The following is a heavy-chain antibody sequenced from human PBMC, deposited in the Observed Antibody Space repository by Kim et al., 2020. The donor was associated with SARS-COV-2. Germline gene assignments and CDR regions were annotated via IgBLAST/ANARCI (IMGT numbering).Heavy chain of an antibody. V-gene: IGHV3-64D*09. J-gene: IGHJ4*02. D-gene: IGHD2-21*01. Sequence: NGGSTYYADSVKGRFTISRDNSKNTLYLQMSSLRAEDTAVYYCVQLIFDYWGQGTLVTVSP. CDR3: VQLIFDY. CDR2: NGGST.